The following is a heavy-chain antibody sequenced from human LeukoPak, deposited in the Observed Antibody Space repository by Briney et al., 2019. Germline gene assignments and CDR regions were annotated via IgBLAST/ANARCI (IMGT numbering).Heavy chain of an antibody. Sequence: GGSLRLSCAASGFTFSSYAMSWVRQAPGKGLEWVSAISGSGGSTYYADSVKGRFTISRDNSKNTLYLQMNSLRAEDTAVYYCAKGPLYGPGSLSYGMDVWGQGTTVTVSS. D-gene: IGHD3-10*01. V-gene: IGHV3-23*01. CDR2: ISGSGGST. CDR3: AKGPLYGPGSLSYGMDV. J-gene: IGHJ6*02. CDR1: GFTFSSYA.